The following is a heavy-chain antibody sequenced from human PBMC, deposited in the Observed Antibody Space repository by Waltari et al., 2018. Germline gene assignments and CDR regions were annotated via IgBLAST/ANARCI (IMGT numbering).Heavy chain of an antibody. J-gene: IGHJ5*02. V-gene: IGHV4-39*01. Sequence: QLQLQESGPGLVKPSETLSLTCTVSGGSISSSSYYWGWIRQPPGKGLEWIGSIYYSGITYYNPSLKSRVTISVDTSKNQFSLKLSSVTAADTAVYYCARISGYCSGGSCSKFDPWGQGTLVTVSS. CDR2: IYYSGIT. CDR3: ARISGYCSGGSCSKFDP. D-gene: IGHD2-15*01. CDR1: GGSISSSSYY.